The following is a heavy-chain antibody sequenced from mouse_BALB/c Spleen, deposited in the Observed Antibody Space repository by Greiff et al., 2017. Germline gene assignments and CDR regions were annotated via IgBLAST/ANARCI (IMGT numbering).Heavy chain of an antibody. CDR2: INSNGGST. CDR3: ARGDYPDY. J-gene: IGHJ2*01. D-gene: IGHD1-1*02. V-gene: IGHV5-6-2*01. Sequence: EVQLQESGGGLVKLGGSLKLSCAASGFTFSSYYMSWVRQTPEKRLELVAAINSNGGSTYYPDTVKGRFTISRDNAKNTLYLQMSSLKSEDTALYYCARGDYPDYWGQGTTLTVSS. CDR1: GFTFSSYY.